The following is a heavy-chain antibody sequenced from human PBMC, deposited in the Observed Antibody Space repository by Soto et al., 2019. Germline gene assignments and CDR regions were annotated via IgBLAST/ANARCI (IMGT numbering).Heavy chain of an antibody. CDR1: GGTFSRYA. D-gene: IGHD5-12*01. CDR2: IIPIFATA. V-gene: IGHV1-69*01. CDR3: ARGPRRDGYNTDY. Sequence: QVQLVQSGAEVKKPGSSVKVSCKASGGTFSRYAISWVRQAPGQGLEWMGGIIPIFATATYAQKFQGRVTITAHESKSTAYMELSSLRAEDTAVYYCARGPRRDGYNTDYWGQGTLVTVSS. J-gene: IGHJ4*02.